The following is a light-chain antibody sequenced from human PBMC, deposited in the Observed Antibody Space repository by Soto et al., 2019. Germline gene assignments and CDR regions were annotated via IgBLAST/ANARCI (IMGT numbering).Light chain of an antibody. J-gene: IGKJ3*01. V-gene: IGKV1-9*01. CDR1: QDISSY. CDR3: QQLNSDPPLFT. CDR2: AAS. Sequence: DIQLTQSPSFLSASVGDRVTITCRASQDISSYLAWYQQKPGKAPKLLIFAASTLQSGVPSRFSGSGSGTEFTLTISSLQPEDFATYYCQQLNSDPPLFTFGPGTKVDI.